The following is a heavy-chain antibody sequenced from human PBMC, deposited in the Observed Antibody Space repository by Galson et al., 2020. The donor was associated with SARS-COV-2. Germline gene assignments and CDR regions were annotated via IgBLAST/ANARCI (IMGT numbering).Heavy chain of an antibody. V-gene: IGHV3-48*04. J-gene: IGHJ4*02. Sequence: GGSLRLSCAASGFTLSSYSMTWVRQAPGKGLEWVLYIGRSGSSIYYADSVKGRFTVSRDNTKNSLYLQMNSLRAEDTAVYYCARADYHYFDYWGQGTLVTVSS. D-gene: IGHD3-10*01. CDR2: IGRSGSSI. CDR1: GFTLSSYS. CDR3: ARADYHYFDY.